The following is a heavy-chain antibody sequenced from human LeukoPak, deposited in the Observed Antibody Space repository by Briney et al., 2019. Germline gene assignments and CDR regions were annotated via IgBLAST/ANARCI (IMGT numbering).Heavy chain of an antibody. D-gene: IGHD2-2*01. CDR1: GYTLTELS. CDR2: INPSGGST. CDR3: AIENVENIVVVPAAIEDYYGMDV. Sequence: VASVKVSCKVSGYTLTELSMHWVRQAPGQGLEWMGIINPSGGSTSYAQKFQGRVTMTRNTSISTAYMELSSLRSEDTAVYYCAIENVENIVVVPAAIEDYYGMDVWGQGTTVTVSS. V-gene: IGHV1-46*01. J-gene: IGHJ6*02.